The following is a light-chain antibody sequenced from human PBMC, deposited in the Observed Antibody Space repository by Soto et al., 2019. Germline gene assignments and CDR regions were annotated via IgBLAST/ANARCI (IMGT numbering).Light chain of an antibody. CDR2: DDS. CDR3: QVWDNSSDHYV. V-gene: IGLV3-21*02. Sequence: SYELTQPPSLSVAPGQTARITCGGNNIGSKSVHWYQQKPGQAPVLVVYDDSDRPSGIPQRFSGSSSGNTATLTTSRVEAGDEVDYYCQVWDNSSDHYVFGTRSKVTVL. CDR1: NIGSKS. J-gene: IGLJ1*01.